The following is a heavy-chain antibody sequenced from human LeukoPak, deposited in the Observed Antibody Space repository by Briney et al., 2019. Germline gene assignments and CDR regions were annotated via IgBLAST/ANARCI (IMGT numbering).Heavy chain of an antibody. CDR2: IHPNNGDT. D-gene: IGHD1-14*01. V-gene: IGHV1-2*02. CDR3: ARSNRDSFDY. J-gene: IGHJ4*02. CDR1: GYAFTGYY. Sequence: ASVKVSCKASGYAFTGYYFHWVRQAPGQGLEWGGWIHPNNGDTNSAQKFQGRVTMTRDTSISTAYMELNRLTSDDTAVYYCARSNRDSFDYWGQGTLVTVSS.